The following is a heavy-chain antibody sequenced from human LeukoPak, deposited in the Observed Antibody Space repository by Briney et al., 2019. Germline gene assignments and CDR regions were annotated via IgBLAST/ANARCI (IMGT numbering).Heavy chain of an antibody. D-gene: IGHD3/OR15-3a*01. CDR1: GHTISSGYW. CDR3: ARNDDFSLDS. V-gene: IGHV4/OR15-8*01. CDR2: IHHSGP. J-gene: IGHJ1*01. Sequence: PSETLSLTCVVSGHTISSGYWWSWVRQPPGKGLEWIGQIHHSGPHYNPSLKSRVTISMDTSKNQFSLELTSVTAADTAIYCCARNDDFSLDSWGQGTLVTVSS.